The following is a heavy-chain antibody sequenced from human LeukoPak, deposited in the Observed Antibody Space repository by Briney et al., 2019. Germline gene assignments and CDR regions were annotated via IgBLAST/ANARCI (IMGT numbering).Heavy chain of an antibody. J-gene: IGHJ4*02. V-gene: IGHV3-30-3*01. CDR2: ISYDGSNK. D-gene: IGHD6-13*01. Sequence: GGSLRLSCAASGFIFSSYAMHWVRQAPGKGLEWVAFISYDGSNKHYAEPVQGRFTISRDNSKNTLYLQMNSLRPEDTAVYYCARGTIAAAGYYYFDYWGQGTQVTVSS. CDR1: GFIFSSYA. CDR3: ARGTIAAAGYYYFDY.